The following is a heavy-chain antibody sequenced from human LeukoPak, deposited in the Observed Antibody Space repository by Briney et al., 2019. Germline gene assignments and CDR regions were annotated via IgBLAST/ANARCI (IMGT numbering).Heavy chain of an antibody. D-gene: IGHD1-26*01. V-gene: IGHV1-8*01. Sequence: ASVKVSCKTSGYTFPSYDINWVRQATGQGLEWMGWMNPNSGNTGYAQKFQGRVTITRNTSISTAYMELSSLRSEDTAVYFCARGPKWTGSYSYFDFWGQGTLVTVSS. CDR1: GYTFPSYD. J-gene: IGHJ4*02. CDR3: ARGPKWTGSYSYFDF. CDR2: MNPNSGNT.